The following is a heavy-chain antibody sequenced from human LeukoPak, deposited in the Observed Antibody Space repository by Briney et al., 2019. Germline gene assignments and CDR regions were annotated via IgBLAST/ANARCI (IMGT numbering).Heavy chain of an antibody. D-gene: IGHD6-19*01. CDR1: GFTFSSYA. CDR3: AKDRSGWYHSDDAFDI. CDR2: ISGSGGST. Sequence: PGGSLRLSCAASGFTFSSYAMSWVRQAPGKGLEWVSAISGSGGSTYYADSVKGRFTISRGNSKNTLYLQMNSLRAEDTAVYYCAKDRSGWYHSDDAFDIWGQGTMVTVSS. J-gene: IGHJ3*02. V-gene: IGHV3-23*01.